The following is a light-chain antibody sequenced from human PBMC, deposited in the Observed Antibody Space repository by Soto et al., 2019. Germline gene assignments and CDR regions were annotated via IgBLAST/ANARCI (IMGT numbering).Light chain of an antibody. CDR2: DAS. J-gene: IGKJ4*01. Sequence: EIVLTQSPGTLSLSPGERATLSCRASQSVSSSYLAWYQQKPGQAPRLLIYDASNLETGVPSRFSGSGSGTDFTFTISSLQPEDIATYYCQQYDNLPLTFGGGTKVDI. CDR3: QQYDNLPLT. V-gene: IGKV3-20*01. CDR1: QSVSSSY.